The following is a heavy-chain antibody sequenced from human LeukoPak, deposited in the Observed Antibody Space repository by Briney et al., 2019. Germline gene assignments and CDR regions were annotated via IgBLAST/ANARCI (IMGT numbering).Heavy chain of an antibody. CDR2: IYYSGST. CDR3: ARHVTAGWSPAGGHMVRGVVMLAYFDY. J-gene: IGHJ4*02. CDR1: GGSISSSSYY. Sequence: SETLSLTCTVSGGSISSSSYYWGWIRQPPGKGLEWIGSIYYSGSTYYNPSLKSRVTISVDTSKNQFSLKLSSVTAADTAVYYCARHVTAGWSPAGGHMVRGVVMLAYFDYWGQGTLVTVSS. V-gene: IGHV4-39*01. D-gene: IGHD3-10*01.